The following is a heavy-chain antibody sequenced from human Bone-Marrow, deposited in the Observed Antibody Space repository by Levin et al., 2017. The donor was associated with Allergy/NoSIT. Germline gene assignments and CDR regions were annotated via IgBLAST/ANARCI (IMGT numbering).Heavy chain of an antibody. CDR1: GFTFSSYA. D-gene: IGHD2-2*01. CDR2: ISGSGGST. J-gene: IGHJ4*02. Sequence: GESLKISCAASGFTFSSYAMSWVRQAPGKGLEWVSAISGSGGSTYYADSVKGRFTISRDNSKNTLYLQMNSLRAEDTAVYYCANWVVPAAPNDDSPGGGYWGQGTLVTVSS. CDR3: ANWVVPAAPNDDSPGGGY. V-gene: IGHV3-23*01.